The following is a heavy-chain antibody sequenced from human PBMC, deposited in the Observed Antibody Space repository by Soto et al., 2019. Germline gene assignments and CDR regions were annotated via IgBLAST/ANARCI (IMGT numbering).Heavy chain of an antibody. CDR1: GGTISSYY. CDR3: ARSISARPEADI. V-gene: IGHV4-59*01. Sequence: QLQLQESGPGLVKPSETLSLTCSVSGGTISSYYWSWIRQPPGKGLEWIGYVYYSGNTNYNPSLKSRVTITIDTSKTQFSLKLRSVTGADTAVYLCARSISARPEADIWGQGTMVTVSS. CDR2: VYYSGNT. J-gene: IGHJ3*02. D-gene: IGHD6-6*01.